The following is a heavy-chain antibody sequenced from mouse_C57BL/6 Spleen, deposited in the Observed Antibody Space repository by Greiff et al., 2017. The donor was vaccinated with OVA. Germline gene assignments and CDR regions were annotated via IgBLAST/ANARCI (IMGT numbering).Heavy chain of an antibody. D-gene: IGHD1-1*01. CDR3: TTVVANHWYFDV. CDR1: GFNIKDYY. V-gene: IGHV14-2*01. CDR2: IDPEDGET. J-gene: IGHJ1*03. Sequence: VQLQQSGAELVKPGASVKLSCTASGFNIKDYYMHWVKQRTEQGLEWIGRIDPEDGETKYAPKFQGKATITADTSSNTAYLQLSSLTNEDSAVYYCTTVVANHWYFDVWGTGTTVTVSS.